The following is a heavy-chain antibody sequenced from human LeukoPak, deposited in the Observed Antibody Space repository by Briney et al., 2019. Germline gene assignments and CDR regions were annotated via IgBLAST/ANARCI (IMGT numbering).Heavy chain of an antibody. J-gene: IGHJ5*02. CDR2: INPNSGGT. V-gene: IGHV1-2*04. Sequence: VASVKVSCTASGYTFTAYCMHWVRQAPGQGLEWMGWINPNSGGTNYAQKFQGWVTMTRDTSISTAYMELSRLRSVDTAVYYCARGSGYSSSANWFDPWGQGTLVTVSS. D-gene: IGHD6-6*01. CDR3: ARGSGYSSSANWFDP. CDR1: GYTFTAYC.